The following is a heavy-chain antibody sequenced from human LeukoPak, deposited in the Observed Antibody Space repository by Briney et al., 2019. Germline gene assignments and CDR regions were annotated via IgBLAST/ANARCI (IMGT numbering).Heavy chain of an antibody. CDR3: AKEEGRCDTTSCAPFDY. V-gene: IGHV3-53*01. D-gene: IGHD2-2*01. J-gene: IGHJ4*02. CDR1: GFIVSSNY. Sequence: PGGSLRLSCAASGFIVSSNYMTWVRQAPGKGLEWVSVIYSGGSTYYADSVKGRFTISRDNSKDTVYLQMNSLRAEDTAVYYCAKEEGRCDTTSCAPFDYWGQGTLVTVSS. CDR2: IYSGGST.